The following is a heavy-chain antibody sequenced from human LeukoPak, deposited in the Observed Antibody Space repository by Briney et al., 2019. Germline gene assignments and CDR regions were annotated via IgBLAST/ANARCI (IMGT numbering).Heavy chain of an antibody. CDR1: GFTFRTYW. D-gene: IGHD5-24*01. J-gene: IGHJ4*02. Sequence: GGPLRLSCAASGFTFRTYWMHWVRQAPGKGLVWVSHIKSDGSATTYADSVKGRFTISRDNAKNTLYLQMNSLRAEDTAVYYCARGFSYNHFDYWGQGTLVTVSS. V-gene: IGHV3-74*01. CDR3: ARGFSYNHFDY. CDR2: IKSDGSAT.